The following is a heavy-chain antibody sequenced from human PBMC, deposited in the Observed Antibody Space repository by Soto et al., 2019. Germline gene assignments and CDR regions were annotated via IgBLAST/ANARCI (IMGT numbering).Heavy chain of an antibody. CDR3: ARGHYYYGMDV. J-gene: IGHJ6*02. CDR1: NGSVSRGTYS. CDR2: IYYSRTT. V-gene: IGHV4-30-2*01. Sequence: SETLSLTCTVSNGSVSRGTYSWSWVRQPPGKGLEWIGYIYYSRTTYYTPSLKSRLTMTMDRANDNFSLNLTYVTAADTAVYFCARGHYYYGMDVWGQGITVTVSS.